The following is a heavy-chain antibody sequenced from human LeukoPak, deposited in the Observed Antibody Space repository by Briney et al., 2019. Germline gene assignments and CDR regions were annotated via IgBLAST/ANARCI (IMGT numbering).Heavy chain of an antibody. CDR1: GGSISSGDYY. D-gene: IGHD2-15*01. CDR2: IYYSGST. V-gene: IGHV4-30-4*01. Sequence: SSETLPLTCTVSGGSISSGDYYWSWIRQPPGKGLEWIGYIYYSGSTYYNPSLKSRVTISVDTSKNQFSLKLSSVTAADTAVHYCARVVVVVAATPGFDYWGQGTLVTVSS. J-gene: IGHJ4*02. CDR3: ARVVVVVAATPGFDY.